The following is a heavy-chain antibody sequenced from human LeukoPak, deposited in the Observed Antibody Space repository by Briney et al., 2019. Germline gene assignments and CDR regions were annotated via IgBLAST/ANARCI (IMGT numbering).Heavy chain of an antibody. Sequence: ASVKVSCKASGYTFTSYGISWVRQAPGQGLEWMGWISAYNGRTYYAQNLQGRVTMTTDTATSTAYMELRSLRSDDTAMYYCARTPHTDHGDYASTDYWGQGTLVTVSS. CDR3: ARTPHTDHGDYASTDY. CDR1: GYTFTSYG. V-gene: IGHV1-18*01. CDR2: ISAYNGRT. J-gene: IGHJ4*02. D-gene: IGHD4-17*01.